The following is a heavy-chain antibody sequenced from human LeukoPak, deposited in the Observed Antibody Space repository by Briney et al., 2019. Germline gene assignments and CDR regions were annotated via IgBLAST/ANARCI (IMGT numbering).Heavy chain of an antibody. J-gene: IGHJ4*02. CDR3: ARGPRGGYDYY. CDR1: GGSISSSSYY. Sequence: KPSETLSLTCTVSGGSISSSSYYWGWIRQPPGKGLEWIGSIYYSGSTYYNPSLKSRVTISVDTSKNQFSLKLSSVTAADTAVYYCARGPRGGYDYYWGQGTLVTVSS. CDR2: IYYSGST. D-gene: IGHD5-12*01. V-gene: IGHV4-39*07.